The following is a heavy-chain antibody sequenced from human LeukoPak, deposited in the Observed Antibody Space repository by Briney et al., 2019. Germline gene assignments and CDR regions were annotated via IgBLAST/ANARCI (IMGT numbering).Heavy chain of an antibody. CDR1: GGSFNSHY. J-gene: IGHJ4*02. CDR2: VFYPGST. Sequence: SETLSLTCTVSGGSFNSHYWSWIRQPPGKGLEWIGYVFYPGSTNYNPSLKSRVTMSLDTSRDQFSLRLTSVTAADTAIYYCASRPADSTWYGVFDYWSQGTLVTVSS. D-gene: IGHD6-13*01. CDR3: ASRPADSTWYGVFDY. V-gene: IGHV4-59*11.